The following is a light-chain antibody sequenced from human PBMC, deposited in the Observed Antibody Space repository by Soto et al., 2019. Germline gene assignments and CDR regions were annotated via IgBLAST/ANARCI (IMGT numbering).Light chain of an antibody. J-gene: IGKJ5*01. Sequence: EIVLTQSPSTLSLSPGERATLSCRASQSVSSSYLAWYQQKPGQAPRLLIYGASSRATGIPDRFSGSGSGTDFTLTISRLEPEDFAVYFCQHYGSSPTFGQGTRWRL. CDR3: QHYGSSPT. CDR2: GAS. CDR1: QSVSSSY. V-gene: IGKV3-20*01.